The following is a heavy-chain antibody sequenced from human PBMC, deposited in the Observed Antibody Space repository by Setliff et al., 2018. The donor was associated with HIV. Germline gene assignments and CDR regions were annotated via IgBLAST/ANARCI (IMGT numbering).Heavy chain of an antibody. Sequence: SETLSLTCTVSGDSISSGSNYWSWLRQPAGKGLEWIGRIYSNGNTDYNPSLKSRVTISEDTSKNQFSLKVNSVTAADTAMYFCARESPDGLDYWGQGTLVTVSS. CDR1: GDSISSGSNY. D-gene: IGHD2-8*01. CDR3: ARESPDGLDY. CDR2: IYSNGNT. V-gene: IGHV4-61*02. J-gene: IGHJ4*02.